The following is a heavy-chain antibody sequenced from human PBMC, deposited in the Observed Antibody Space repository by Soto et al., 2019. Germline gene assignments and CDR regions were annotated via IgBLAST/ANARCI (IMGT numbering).Heavy chain of an antibody. CDR2: INPSGGST. J-gene: IGHJ6*02. D-gene: IGHD4-17*01. Sequence: ASVKVSCKASGYTFTSYYMHWVRQAPGQGLEWMGIINPSGGSTSSAQKFQGRVTMTRDTSTSTVYMELSSLRSEDTAVYYCARVETTETNDGGYFNGMDVWGQGTTVTVSS. CDR1: GYTFTSYY. CDR3: ARVETTETNDGGYFNGMDV. V-gene: IGHV1-46*01.